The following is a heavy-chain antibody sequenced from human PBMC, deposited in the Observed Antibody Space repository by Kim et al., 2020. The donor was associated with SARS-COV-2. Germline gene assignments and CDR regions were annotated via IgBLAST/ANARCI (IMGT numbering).Heavy chain of an antibody. Sequence: ITGYAHEFHGRVTMSRNTSISTAYMERRTLRSEDTAVYYCAVNDYSAFDIWGQGTMVTVSS. V-gene: IGHV1-8*01. CDR3: AVNDYSAFDI. D-gene: IGHD4-4*01. CDR2: IT. J-gene: IGHJ3*02.